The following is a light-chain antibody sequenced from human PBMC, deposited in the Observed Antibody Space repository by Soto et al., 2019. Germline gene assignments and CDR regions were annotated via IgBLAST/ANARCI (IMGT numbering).Light chain of an antibody. CDR1: SSNIESNT. V-gene: IGLV1-44*01. Sequence: QAVVTQPPSASGTPGQRVTISCSGSSSNIESNTVTWYQQLPGTAPKLVIYSNYDRPSGVPDRFSGSTSGTSASLVIRGLQSEDEADYYCAAWDDSLNASVFGGGTKLTVL. J-gene: IGLJ3*02. CDR3: AAWDDSLNASV. CDR2: SNY.